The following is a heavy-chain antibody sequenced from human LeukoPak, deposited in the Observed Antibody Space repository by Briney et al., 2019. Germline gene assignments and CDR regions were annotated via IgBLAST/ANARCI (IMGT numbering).Heavy chain of an antibody. CDR2: ISNSGTTI. J-gene: IGHJ4*02. CDR1: GFTFSSFE. Sequence: PGGSLRLSCAVSGFTFSSFEMHWVRQAPGKGLEWISYISNSGTTIYYADSVKGRFTISRDNSKNTLYLQMNSLRAEDTAAYHCAKGRNEDGDAALNYWGQGTLVTVSS. V-gene: IGHV3-48*03. CDR3: AKGRNEDGDAALNY. D-gene: IGHD4-17*01.